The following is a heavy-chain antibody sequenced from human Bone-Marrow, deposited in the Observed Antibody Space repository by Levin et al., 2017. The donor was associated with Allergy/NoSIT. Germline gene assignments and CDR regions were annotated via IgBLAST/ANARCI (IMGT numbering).Heavy chain of an antibody. V-gene: IGHV4-38-2*01. D-gene: IGHD3-16*01. J-gene: IGHJ4*02. Sequence: SETLSLTCGVSGYSVSSGYNWGWIRQSPGKGLEWIASIYQSGSTYYNPSLKSRVTISLDTSKNQFSLKLSSVTATDTAVYYCARAGMIIFGGSQFDYWGQGTLVTVSS. CDR1: GYSVSSGYN. CDR3: ARAGMIIFGGSQFDY. CDR2: IYQSGST.